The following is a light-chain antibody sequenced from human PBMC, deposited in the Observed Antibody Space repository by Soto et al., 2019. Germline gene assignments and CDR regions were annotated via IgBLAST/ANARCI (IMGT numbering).Light chain of an antibody. Sequence: QSALTQPASVSGSPGQSITISCTGTSSDVGGYNYVSWYQQHPGKAPKLMIYDVSNRPSGVSNRFSGSKSGHTASLTISGLQAEDKADYSCSSYTSSSTLVVFGGGTTVTVL. CDR2: DVS. CDR3: SSYTSSSTLVV. J-gene: IGLJ2*01. CDR1: SSDVGGYNY. V-gene: IGLV2-14*01.